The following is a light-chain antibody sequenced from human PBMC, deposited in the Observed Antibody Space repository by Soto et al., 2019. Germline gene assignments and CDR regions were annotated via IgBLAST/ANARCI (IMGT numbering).Light chain of an antibody. V-gene: IGKV1-5*01. CDR1: QSISSW. J-gene: IGKJ5*01. CDR2: DAS. Sequence: DSQMTQSPSTLSASVGYRLTICCRASQSISSWLAWYQQKPGKAPKLLIYDASSLESGVPSRFSGSGSGTEFTLTISSLQTDDSATYYCQQCNRYPITFGQGTRLEIK. CDR3: QQCNRYPIT.